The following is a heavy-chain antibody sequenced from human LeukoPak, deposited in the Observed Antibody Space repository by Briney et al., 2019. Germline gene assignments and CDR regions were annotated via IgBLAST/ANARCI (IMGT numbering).Heavy chain of an antibody. V-gene: IGHV1-46*01. CDR2: INPSGGST. CDR3: AARGARKLLTGVDDY. Sequence: GASVKVSCKASGYTFTGYYMHWVRQAPGQGLEWMGIINPSGGSTSYAQKFQGRVTMTRDTSTSTVYMELSSLRSEDTAAYYCAARGARKLLTGVDDYWGQGTLVTVSS. D-gene: IGHD7-27*01. CDR1: GYTFTGYY. J-gene: IGHJ4*02.